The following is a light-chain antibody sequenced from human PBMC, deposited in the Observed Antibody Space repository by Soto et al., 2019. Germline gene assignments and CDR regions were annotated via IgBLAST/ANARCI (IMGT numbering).Light chain of an antibody. CDR3: CSYAGSRV. V-gene: IGLV2-23*01. CDR2: EGS. CDR1: SSDVGSYNL. J-gene: IGLJ2*01. Sequence: QSVLTQPASVSGSPGQSNTISCTGTSSDVGSYNLVSWYQQHPGKAPKLMIYEGSKRPSGVSNRFSGSKSGNTASLTISGLQAEDEADYYCCSYAGSRVFGGGTKVTVL.